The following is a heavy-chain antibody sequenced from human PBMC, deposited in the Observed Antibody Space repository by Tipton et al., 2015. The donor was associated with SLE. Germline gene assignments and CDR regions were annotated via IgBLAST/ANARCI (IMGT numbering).Heavy chain of an antibody. J-gene: IGHJ6*03. V-gene: IGHV4-59*01. CDR2: IYYSGSI. CDR1: GGSISSYY. Sequence: TLSLTCTVSGGSISSYYWSWIRQPPGKGLEWIGYIYYSGSINYNPSLKSRVTISVDTSKNQFSLKLSSVTAADTAIYYCARDSHDSGNYYYYYYMDVWGKGTTVTVSS. CDR3: ARDSHDSGNYYYYYYMDV. D-gene: IGHD3-10*01.